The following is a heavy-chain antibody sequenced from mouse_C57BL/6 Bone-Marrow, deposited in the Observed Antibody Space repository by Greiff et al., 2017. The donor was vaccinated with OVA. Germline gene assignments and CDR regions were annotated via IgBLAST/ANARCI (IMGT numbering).Heavy chain of an antibody. Sequence: EVQGVESGAELVRPGASVKLSCTASGFTITDDYMHWVKQRPEQGLEWIGWIDPENGDTEYDSKFQGKATLTADTSSNTAYLQLSSLTSEDTAVDYCTTDDYDGYYFDYWGQGTTLTVSA. J-gene: IGHJ2*01. CDR3: TTDDYDGYYFDY. CDR2: IDPENGDT. V-gene: IGHV14-4*01. CDR1: GFTITDDY. D-gene: IGHD2-4*01.